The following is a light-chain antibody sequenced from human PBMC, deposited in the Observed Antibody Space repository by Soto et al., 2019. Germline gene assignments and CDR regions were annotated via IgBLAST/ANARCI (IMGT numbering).Light chain of an antibody. V-gene: IGKV4-1*01. Sequence: VMTQSPDSLVVSLGERATINCKSSQSVLSNSNNRNYLAWFQHKPGQPPKLLISWASTRESGVPDRFSGSGSGTDFTLTISTLQAEDVAVYYCQQYYGSPLTFGGGTKV. CDR2: WAS. CDR1: QSVLSNSNNRNY. CDR3: QQYYGSPLT. J-gene: IGKJ4*01.